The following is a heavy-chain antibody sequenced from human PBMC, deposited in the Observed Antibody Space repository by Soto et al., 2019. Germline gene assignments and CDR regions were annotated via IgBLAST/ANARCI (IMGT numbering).Heavy chain of an antibody. J-gene: IGHJ4*02. CDR1: GYSFTNYA. D-gene: IGHD3-10*01. Sequence: QVQLVQSGAEVKKPGASVKVSCKASGYSFTNYAIHWVRQAPGQRLDWMGWISAGNTNTKYSQKFQGRVTITRDTSASTAYMELSSLRSEDTAVYYCARDDMWFGIDYWGQGTLVTVSS. CDR2: ISAGNTNT. V-gene: IGHV1-3*01. CDR3: ARDDMWFGIDY.